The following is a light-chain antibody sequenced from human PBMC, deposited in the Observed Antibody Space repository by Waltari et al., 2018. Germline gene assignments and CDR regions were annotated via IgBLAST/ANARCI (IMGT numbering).Light chain of an antibody. J-gene: IGLJ3*02. CDR3: GAWDDSLSTWV. CDR2: RNT. Sequence: QSVLTQPPSVSGTPGQRVTISCSGSSSNIRSNYVYWYQQVPGTAPKLLIYRNTQPPSGVPDRFSGSKSGTSGSLAIGGLRAEDEADYYCGAWDDSLSTWVFGGGTKLTVL. V-gene: IGLV1-47*01. CDR1: SSNIRSNY.